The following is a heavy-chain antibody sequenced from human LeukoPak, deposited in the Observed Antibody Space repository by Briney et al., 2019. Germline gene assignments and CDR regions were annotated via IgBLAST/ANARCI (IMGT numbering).Heavy chain of an antibody. J-gene: IGHJ4*02. CDR3: AKPEGYCSGGSCYRYYFDY. CDR1: GFTFSSYA. V-gene: IGHV3-23*01. D-gene: IGHD2-15*01. CDR2: ISGSGGST. Sequence: PGGSLRLSCAASGFTFSSYAMSWVRQAPGKGLEWVSGISGSGGSTYYADSVKGRFTISRDNSKNTLYLQMNSLRAEDTAVYYCAKPEGYCSGGSCYRYYFDYWGQGPRSPSPQ.